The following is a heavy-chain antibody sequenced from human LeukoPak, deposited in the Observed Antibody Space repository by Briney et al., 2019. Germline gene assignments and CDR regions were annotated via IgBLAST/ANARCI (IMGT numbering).Heavy chain of an antibody. CDR2: IIPIFGTA. V-gene: IGHV1-69*05. D-gene: IGHD1-26*01. CDR1: GGTFSSYA. Sequence: GSSVKVSCKAPGGTFSSYAISWVRQAPGQGLEWMGGIIPIFGTANYAQKFQGRVTITTDESTSTAYMELSSLRSEDTAVYYCARDLVGANTFDYWGQGTLVTVSS. J-gene: IGHJ4*02. CDR3: ARDLVGANTFDY.